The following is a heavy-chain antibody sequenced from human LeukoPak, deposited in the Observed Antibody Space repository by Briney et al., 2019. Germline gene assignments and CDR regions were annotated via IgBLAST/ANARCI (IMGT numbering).Heavy chain of an antibody. J-gene: IGHJ6*03. CDR1: GGSISSGSYY. D-gene: IGHD3-3*01. V-gene: IGHV4-61*02. CDR2: IYTSGST. Sequence: PSETLSLTCTVSGGSISSGSYYWSWIRQPAGKGLEWIGRIYTSGSTNYNPSLKSRVTMSVDTSKNQFSLKLSSVTAADTAVYYCARDMTFLEWFTKNYYMDVWGKGTTVTVSS. CDR3: ARDMTFLEWFTKNYYMDV.